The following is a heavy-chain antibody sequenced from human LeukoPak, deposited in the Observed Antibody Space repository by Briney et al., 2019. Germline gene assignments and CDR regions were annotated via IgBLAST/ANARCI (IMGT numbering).Heavy chain of an antibody. CDR2: ISHNGDTK. Sequence: GGSLRLSCAASGFTFSDHYMIWLRQAPGKGLESISYISHNGDTKNYADSVKGRLSISRDNAKSSLYLEMNSLRVEDTAVYYCARDRHGYSDYWGQGTLVTVSS. CDR3: ARDRHGYSDY. V-gene: IGHV3-11*01. J-gene: IGHJ4*02. D-gene: IGHD6-13*01. CDR1: GFTFSDHY.